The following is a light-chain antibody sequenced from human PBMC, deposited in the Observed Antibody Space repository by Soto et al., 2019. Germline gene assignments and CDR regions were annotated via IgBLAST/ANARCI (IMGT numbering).Light chain of an antibody. V-gene: IGKV3-20*01. Sequence: EIVLTQSPGTLSLSPGERVTLSCRASQSVSSNYLAWYQQKPGQAPRLLIYGASNMATGIPDRFSGSGSGTDFTLTISRLEPEDLAVYYCQQYGSSPITFGQGTRLEIK. J-gene: IGKJ5*01. CDR2: GAS. CDR3: QQYGSSPIT. CDR1: QSVSSNY.